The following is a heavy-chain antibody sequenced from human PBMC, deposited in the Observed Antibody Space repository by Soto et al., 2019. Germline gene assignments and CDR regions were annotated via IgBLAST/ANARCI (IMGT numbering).Heavy chain of an antibody. CDR2: ISPSGDPT. D-gene: IGHD3-10*01. CDR3: ARAIRCTTSPGFEI. CDR1: AYTFTNYY. J-gene: IGHJ3*02. V-gene: IGHV1-46*01. Sequence: QVQLVQSGTEVKEPGASVKVSCTASAYTFTNYYIHWVRQAPGQGLEWMAMISPSGDPTSYAQRYHGRVTVTSDTSTSTIYMELNSLTSEDSAEYYCARAIRCTTSPGFEIWGQGTMVTVS.